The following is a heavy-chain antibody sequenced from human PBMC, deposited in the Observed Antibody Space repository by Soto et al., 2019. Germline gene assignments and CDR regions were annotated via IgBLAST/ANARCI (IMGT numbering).Heavy chain of an antibody. CDR3: ARVLYPVFCLVGATTHYSYGMDF. Sequence: EVQLLETGGGLVQPGGSLRLSCAASGFTLNNYAMSWVRRAPGKGLEWGSGISSRGGSTYYADSVKGRFTITRDNTKNTLYLKMNSLRAEDTAVYYCARVLYPVFCLVGATTHYSYGMDFWGQGTTVTVSS. CDR1: GFTLNNYA. D-gene: IGHD1-26*01. V-gene: IGHV3-23*01. CDR2: ISSRGGST. J-gene: IGHJ6*02.